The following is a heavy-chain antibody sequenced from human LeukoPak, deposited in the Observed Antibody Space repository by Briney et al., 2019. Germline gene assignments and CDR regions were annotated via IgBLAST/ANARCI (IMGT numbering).Heavy chain of an antibody. Sequence: ASVKVSCKASGYTFTGYYMHWVRQAPGQGLEWMGWINPNSGGTNYAQKFQGWVTMARDTSISTAYMELSRLRSDDTAVYYCARSEWELLYFDYWGQGTLVTVSS. CDR1: GYTFTGYY. J-gene: IGHJ4*02. V-gene: IGHV1-2*04. CDR2: INPNSGGT. D-gene: IGHD1-26*01. CDR3: ARSEWELLYFDY.